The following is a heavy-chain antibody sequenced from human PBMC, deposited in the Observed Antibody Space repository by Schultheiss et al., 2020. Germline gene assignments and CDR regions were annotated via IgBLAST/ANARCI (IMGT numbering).Heavy chain of an antibody. CDR3: TTTIAARRYYYGMDV. D-gene: IGHD6-6*01. CDR2: IRSKANSYAT. V-gene: IGHV3-73*01. Sequence: GGSLRLSCAASGFTFSGSAMHGVRQASGKGLEWVGRIRSKANSYATAYAASVKGRFTISRDDSKNTAYLQMNSLKTEDTAVYYCTTTIAARRYYYGMDVWGQGTTVTVSS. CDR1: GFTFSGSA. J-gene: IGHJ6*02.